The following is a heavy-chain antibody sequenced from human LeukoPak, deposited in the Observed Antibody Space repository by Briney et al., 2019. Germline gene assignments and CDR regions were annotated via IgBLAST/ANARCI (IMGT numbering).Heavy chain of an antibody. V-gene: IGHV4-39*07. CDR3: ARGDQHDY. Sequence: SETLSLTCTVSGGSISSSSYYWGWIRQPPGKGLEWIGEINHSGSTNYNPSLKSRVTISVDTSKNQFSLKLSSVTAADTAVYYCARGDQHDYWGQGTLVTVSS. CDR1: GGSISSSSYY. J-gene: IGHJ4*02. CDR2: INHSGST.